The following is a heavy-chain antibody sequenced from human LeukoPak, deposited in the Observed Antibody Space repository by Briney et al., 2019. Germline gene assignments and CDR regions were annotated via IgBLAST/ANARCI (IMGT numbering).Heavy chain of an antibody. CDR3: ARAAIGYCSSTSCYRAYYYYGMDV. J-gene: IGHJ6*02. Sequence: SETLSLTCAVYGGSFSGYYWSWIRQPPGKGLEWIGEIKHSGSTNYNPSLKSRVTISVDTSKNQFSLKLSSVTAADTAVYYCARAAIGYCSSTSCYRAYYYYGMDVWGQGTTVTVSS. CDR1: GGSFSGYY. V-gene: IGHV4-34*01. D-gene: IGHD2-2*03. CDR2: IKHSGST.